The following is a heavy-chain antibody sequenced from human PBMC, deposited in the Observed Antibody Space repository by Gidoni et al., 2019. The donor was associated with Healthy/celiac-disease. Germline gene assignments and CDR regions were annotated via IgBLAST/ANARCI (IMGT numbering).Heavy chain of an antibody. D-gene: IGHD6-13*01. CDR1: GYTFTSYS. J-gene: IGHJ5*02. CDR3: ARDGLRIAAAGTFYSWFDP. CDR2: INPSGGST. V-gene: IGHV1-46*01. Sequence: QVQLVQSGAEVKKPGASVTVSCKASGYTFTSYSMHWVRQAPGQGLEWMGIINPSGGSTSYAQKFQGRVTMTRDTSTSTVYMELSSLRSEDTAVYYCARDGLRIAAAGTFYSWFDPWGQGTLVTVSS.